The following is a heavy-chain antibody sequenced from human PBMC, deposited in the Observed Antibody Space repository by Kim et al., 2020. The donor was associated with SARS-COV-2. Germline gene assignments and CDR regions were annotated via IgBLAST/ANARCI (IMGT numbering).Heavy chain of an antibody. D-gene: IGHD1-26*01. Sequence: GGSLRLSCAASGFTFSSYEMNWVRQAPGKGLEWVSYISSSGSTIYYADSVKGRFTISRDNAKNSLYLQMNSMRAEDTAVYYCARGSGSYPPDAFDIRGQGTMVTVS. V-gene: IGHV3-48*03. CDR3: ARGSGSYPPDAFDI. CDR1: GFTFSSYE. J-gene: IGHJ3*02. CDR2: ISSSGSTI.